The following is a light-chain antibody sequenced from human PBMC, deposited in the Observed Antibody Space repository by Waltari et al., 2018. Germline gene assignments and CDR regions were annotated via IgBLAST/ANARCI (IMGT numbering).Light chain of an antibody. J-gene: IGKJ4*01. Sequence: DIVMTQSPDSLAVSLGERATINCKSSQNLLYTSNNKNFLAWYQQRPGHPLKLLIYWAPTRESGVPDRFRGNGSGTDFTLTITALQAEDVAVYYCQQYYSPPLTFGGGTKVEIK. V-gene: IGKV4-1*01. CDR1: QNLLYTSNNKNF. CDR2: WAP. CDR3: QQYYSPPLT.